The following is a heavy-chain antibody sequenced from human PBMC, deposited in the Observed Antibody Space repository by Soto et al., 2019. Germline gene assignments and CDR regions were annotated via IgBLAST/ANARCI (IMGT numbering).Heavy chain of an antibody. CDR1: GFSISSSSYY. Sequence: PSETLSLTCPVSGFSISSSSYYWGWIRQPPGKGLEWIGSIYYSGSTYYNPSLKSRVTISVDTSKNQFSLKLSSVTAADTAVYHCARLGYSSSWGIPHWGQGTLVTVSS. CDR3: ARLGYSSSWGIPH. D-gene: IGHD6-13*01. V-gene: IGHV4-39*01. J-gene: IGHJ1*01. CDR2: IYYSGST.